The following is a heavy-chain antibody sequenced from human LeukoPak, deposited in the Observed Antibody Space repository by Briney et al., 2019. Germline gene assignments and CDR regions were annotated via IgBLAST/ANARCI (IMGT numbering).Heavy chain of an antibody. V-gene: IGHV6-1*01. J-gene: IGHJ4*02. Sequence: SQTLSLTSAISGDSVSSNSAAWNWIRQSPSRGLEWQGRTYYRSKWYNDSAVSVKSRITINPDTSKNQFCLQLNSVTPEDTAVYYCARGGAAAGELDYWGQGTLVTVSS. CDR2: TYYRSKWYN. CDR3: ARGGAAAGELDY. CDR1: GDSVSSNSAA. D-gene: IGHD6-13*01.